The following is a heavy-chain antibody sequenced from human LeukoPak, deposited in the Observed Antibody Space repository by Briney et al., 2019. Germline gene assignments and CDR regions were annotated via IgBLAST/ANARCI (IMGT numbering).Heavy chain of an antibody. CDR2: IYYSGST. CDR1: GGSFSGYY. Sequence: PSETLSLTCAVYGGSFSGYYWSWIRQPPGKGLEWIGSIYYSGSTYYNPSLKSRVTISVDTSKNQFSLKLSSVTAADTAVYYCARLEMATTTPDYWGQGTLVTVSS. V-gene: IGHV4-34*01. J-gene: IGHJ4*02. CDR3: ARLEMATTTPDY. D-gene: IGHD5-24*01.